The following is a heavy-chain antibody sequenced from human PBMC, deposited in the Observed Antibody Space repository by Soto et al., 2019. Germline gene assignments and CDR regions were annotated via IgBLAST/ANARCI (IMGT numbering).Heavy chain of an antibody. CDR1: GGSISSSSYY. D-gene: IGHD4-17*01. CDR2: VYYRGST. Sequence: SETLSLTCTVSGGSISSSSYYWGWIRQPPGKELEWIGSVYYRGSTYYSPSLKSRVTISVDTSKNQFSLKLSSVTAADTAVYYCARLIDTVTTYGFDYWGQGTLDTSPQ. V-gene: IGHV4-39*01. J-gene: IGHJ4*02. CDR3: ARLIDTVTTYGFDY.